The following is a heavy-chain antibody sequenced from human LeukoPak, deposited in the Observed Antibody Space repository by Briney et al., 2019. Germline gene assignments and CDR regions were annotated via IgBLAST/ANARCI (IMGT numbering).Heavy chain of an antibody. V-gene: IGHV1-46*01. Sequence: ASVKVSCKASGYTFTNYYMHWVRQAPGQGLEWMGIINPSGGSTSYAQKFQGRVTMTRDMSTSTVCMELSSLRSEDTAVYYCARFKALLWFGELSSGAFDIWGQGTMVTVSS. CDR1: GYTFTNYY. CDR2: INPSGGST. CDR3: ARFKALLWFGELSSGAFDI. D-gene: IGHD3-10*01. J-gene: IGHJ3*02.